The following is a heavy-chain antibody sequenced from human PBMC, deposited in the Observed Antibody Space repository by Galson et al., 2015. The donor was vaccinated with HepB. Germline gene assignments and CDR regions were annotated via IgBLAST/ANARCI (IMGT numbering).Heavy chain of an antibody. CDR1: GYTFTSYY. J-gene: IGHJ6*02. V-gene: IGHV1-46*01. Sequence: SVKVSCKASGYTFTSYYMHWVRQAPGQGLEWMGIINPSGGSTSYAQKFQGRVTMTRDTSTSTVYMELSSLRSEDTAVYYCARDSDDSSGYYPTTYYYYYGMDVWGQGTTVTVSS. CDR2: INPSGGST. D-gene: IGHD3-22*01. CDR3: ARDSDDSSGYYPTTYYYYYGMDV.